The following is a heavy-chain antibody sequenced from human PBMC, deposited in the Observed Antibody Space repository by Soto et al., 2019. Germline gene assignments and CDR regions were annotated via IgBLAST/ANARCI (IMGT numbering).Heavy chain of an antibody. CDR2: ISGSGGST. D-gene: IGHD5-18*01. CDR3: ARGDVDTAVDYYYYGMDV. CDR1: GFTFSSYA. V-gene: IGHV3-23*01. J-gene: IGHJ6*02. Sequence: EVQLLESGGGLVQPGGSLRLSCAASGFTFSSYAMSWVRQAPGKGLEWVSAISGSGGSTYYADSVKGRFTISRDNSKNTVYLQMNSLRAEDTAVYYCARGDVDTAVDYYYYGMDVWGQGTTVTVSS.